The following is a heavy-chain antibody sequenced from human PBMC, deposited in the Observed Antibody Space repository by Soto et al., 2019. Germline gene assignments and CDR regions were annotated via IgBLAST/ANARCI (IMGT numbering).Heavy chain of an antibody. CDR2: ISYDGSNK. D-gene: IGHD3-10*01. CDR1: GFTFSSYA. V-gene: IGHV3-30-3*01. CDR3: ARDYYGSGSGYYYGMDV. J-gene: IGHJ6*02. Sequence: QVQLVESGGGVVQPGRSLRLSCAASGFTFSSYAMHWVRQAPGKGLEWVAVISYDGSNKYYADSVKGRFTISRDNSKNTLYLQMNSLRAEDTAVYYYARDYYGSGSGYYYGMDVWGQGTTVTVSS.